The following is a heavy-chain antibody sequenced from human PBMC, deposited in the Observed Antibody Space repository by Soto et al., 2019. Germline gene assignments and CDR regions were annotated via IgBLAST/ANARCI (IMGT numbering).Heavy chain of an antibody. J-gene: IGHJ4*02. Sequence: AGGSLRLSCAASGFTFDDYGMSWVRQAPGKGLEWVSGINWNGGSTGYADSVKGRFTISRDNAKNSLYLQMNSLRAEDTALYYCARAPSTVVTGAFDYWGQGTLVTVSS. D-gene: IGHD2-15*01. CDR3: ARAPSTVVTGAFDY. CDR1: GFTFDDYG. CDR2: INWNGGST. V-gene: IGHV3-20*04.